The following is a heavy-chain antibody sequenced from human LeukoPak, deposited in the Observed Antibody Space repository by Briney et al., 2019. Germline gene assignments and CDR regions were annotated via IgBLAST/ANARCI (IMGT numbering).Heavy chain of an antibody. CDR1: GYTFTSYA. Sequence: GASVKVSCKASGYTFTSYAMHWVRQAPGQRLEWMGWINAGNGNTKYSQKFQGRVTITRDTSASTAYMELSSLRSEDTAVYYCARDLRAAAGPYNWFDPWGQGTLVTVSS. D-gene: IGHD6-13*01. J-gene: IGHJ5*02. CDR3: ARDLRAAAGPYNWFDP. V-gene: IGHV1-3*01. CDR2: INAGNGNT.